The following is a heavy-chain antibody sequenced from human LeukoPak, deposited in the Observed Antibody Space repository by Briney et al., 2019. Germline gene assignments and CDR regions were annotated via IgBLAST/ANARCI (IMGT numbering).Heavy chain of an antibody. CDR1: GGTFSSYA. J-gene: IGHJ6*03. CDR2: ISAYNGNT. D-gene: IGHD1-1*01. Sequence: ASVKVSCKASGGTFSSYAISWVRQAPGQGLEWMGWISAYNGNTNYAQKLQGRVTMTRDTSTSTVYMELSSLRSEDTAVYYCARDMYMGYYYMDVWGKGTTVTISS. CDR3: ARDMYMGYYYMDV. V-gene: IGHV1-18*01.